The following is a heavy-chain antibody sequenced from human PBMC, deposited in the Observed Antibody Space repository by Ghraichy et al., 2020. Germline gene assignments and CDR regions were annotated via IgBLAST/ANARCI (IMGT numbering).Heavy chain of an antibody. CDR1: GGSISSGGYY. J-gene: IGHJ5*02. V-gene: IGHV4-31*03. CDR2: IYYSGST. Sequence: SETLSLTCTVSGGSISSGGYYWSWIRQHPGKGLEWIGYIYYSGSTYYNPSLKSRVTISVDTSKNQFSLKLSSVTAADTAVYYCARDSPTSWFDPWGQGTLVTVSS. CDR3: ARDSPTSWFDP.